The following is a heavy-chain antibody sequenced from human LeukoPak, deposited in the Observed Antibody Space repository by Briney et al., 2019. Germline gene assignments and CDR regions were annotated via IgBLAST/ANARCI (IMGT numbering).Heavy chain of an antibody. J-gene: IGHJ5*02. Sequence: ASVKVSCKASGGTFSSYAISWVRQATGQGLEWMGWMNPNSGNTGYAQKFQGRVTMTRNTSISTAYMELSSLRSEDTAVYYCARGLYGDYATPGDWFDPWGQGTLVTVSS. CDR2: MNPNSGNT. V-gene: IGHV1-8*02. CDR1: GGTFSSYA. D-gene: IGHD4-17*01. CDR3: ARGLYGDYATPGDWFDP.